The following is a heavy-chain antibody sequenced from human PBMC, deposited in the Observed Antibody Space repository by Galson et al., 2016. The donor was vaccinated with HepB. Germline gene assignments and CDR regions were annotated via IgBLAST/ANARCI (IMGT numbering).Heavy chain of an antibody. V-gene: IGHV3-23*01. D-gene: IGHD3-10*01. CDR1: GFTFSSYA. CDR3: AKITMVQGGFYYYGMDV. CDR2: ISGSGGST. J-gene: IGHJ6*02. Sequence: SLRLSCAASGFTFSSYAMSLVRQAPGKGLEWVSTISGSGGSTYYADSVKGRFTISRDNSKNTLDLQMNSLRAEDTAVYYCAKITMVQGGFYYYGMDVWGQGTTVTVSS.